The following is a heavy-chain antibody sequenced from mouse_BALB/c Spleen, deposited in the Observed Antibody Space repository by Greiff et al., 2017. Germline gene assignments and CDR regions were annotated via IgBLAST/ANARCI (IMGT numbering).Heavy chain of an antibody. J-gene: IGHJ4*01. CDR2: ISYSGST. CDR3: ARIEDYDYDYAMDY. Sequence: DVMLVESGPSLVKPSQTLSLTCSVTGDSITSGYWNWIRKFPGNKLEYMGYISYSGSTYYNPSLKSRISITRDTSKNQYYLQLNSVTTEDTATYYCARIEDYDYDYAMDYWGQGTSVTVSS. D-gene: IGHD2-4*01. CDR1: GDSITSGY. V-gene: IGHV3-8*02.